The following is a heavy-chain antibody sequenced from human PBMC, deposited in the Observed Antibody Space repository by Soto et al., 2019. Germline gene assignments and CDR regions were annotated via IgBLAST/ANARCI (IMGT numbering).Heavy chain of an antibody. V-gene: IGHV4-38-2*01. D-gene: IGHD3-9*01. J-gene: IGHJ4*02. CDR3: ARGNYDILTGYYGY. CDR2: IYHSGST. CDR1: GYSISSGYY. Sequence: PSETLSLTCAVSGYSISSGYYWGWIRKPPGKGLEWIGSIYHSGSTYYNPSLKSRVTISVDTSKNQFSLKLSSVTAADTAVYYCARGNYDILTGYYGYWGQGTLVTVSS.